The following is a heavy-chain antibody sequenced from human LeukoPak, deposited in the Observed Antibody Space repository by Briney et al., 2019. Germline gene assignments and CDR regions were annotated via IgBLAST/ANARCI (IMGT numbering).Heavy chain of an antibody. CDR2: ISGNNDNP. J-gene: IGHJ4*02. CDR1: GYTFSNFG. Sequence: ASVRVSCKTSGYTFSNFGINWVRQAPGQGLEWMGWISGNNDNPNYGQKFQGRFTVTTDSSTSTAYMELRNLRFDDTAVYYCARDGTSTDDYWGQGALVTVSS. D-gene: IGHD2-2*01. CDR3: ARDGTSTDDY. V-gene: IGHV1-18*01.